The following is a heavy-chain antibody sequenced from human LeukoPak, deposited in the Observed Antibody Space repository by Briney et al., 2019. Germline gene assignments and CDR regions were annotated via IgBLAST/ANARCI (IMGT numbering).Heavy chain of an antibody. D-gene: IGHD6-13*01. Sequence: SDTLSLTCTVSGGSISNYYWSWIRQPPGKGLEWIGYIYSSGSGSTNYNPSLQNRLTISLDTSKNQFSLNLSYVTAADTAVYYCARGDSSSWYWWFDPWGQGTLVTVSS. CDR3: ARGDSSSWYWWFDP. CDR1: GGSISNYY. J-gene: IGHJ5*02. V-gene: IGHV4-59*01. CDR2: IYSSGSGST.